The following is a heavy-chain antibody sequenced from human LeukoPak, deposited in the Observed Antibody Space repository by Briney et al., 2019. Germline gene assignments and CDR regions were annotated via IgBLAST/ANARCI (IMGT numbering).Heavy chain of an antibody. CDR2: INPNSGVT. CDR1: GYTFTGYY. Sequence: ASVKVSCKASGYTFTGYYIHWVRQAPGQGLEWMGWINPNSGVTKFAQKFQGRVTVTRDTSISTACMEMRRLRPDDRAVYFCARGPPTRVVVITTGDFDYWGQGTLVTVSS. V-gene: IGHV1-2*02. J-gene: IGHJ4*02. CDR3: ARGPPTRVVVITTGDFDY. D-gene: IGHD3-22*01.